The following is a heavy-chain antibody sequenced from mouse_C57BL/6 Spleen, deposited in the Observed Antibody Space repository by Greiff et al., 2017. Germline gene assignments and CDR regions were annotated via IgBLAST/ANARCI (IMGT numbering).Heavy chain of an antibody. Sequence: QVQLQQPGAELVKPGASVKLSCKASGYTFTSYWLHWVKQRPGQGLEWIGMIHPTSGSTNYNETFKSKATLTVDKSSSTAYMQLISLTSEDSAVYYCAFYEGYPAWLAYWGQGTLVTVSA. V-gene: IGHV1-64*01. J-gene: IGHJ3*01. CDR1: GYTFTSYW. D-gene: IGHD2-3*01. CDR3: AFYEGYPAWLAY. CDR2: IHPTSGST.